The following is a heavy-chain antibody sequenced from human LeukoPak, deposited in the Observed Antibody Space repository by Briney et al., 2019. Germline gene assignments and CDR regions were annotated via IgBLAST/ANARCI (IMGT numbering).Heavy chain of an antibody. Sequence: ASVKVSCKASGYTFTSYGISWVRQAPGQGLEWMGWISAYNGNTNYAQKLQGRVTMTTDTSTSTAYMELRSLRSDDTAVYYCARDRGPGITIPYYYYHGMDVWGQGTTVTVSS. CDR1: GYTFTSYG. CDR3: ARDRGPGITIPYYYYHGMDV. J-gene: IGHJ6*02. V-gene: IGHV1-18*01. CDR2: ISAYNGNT. D-gene: IGHD3-3*01.